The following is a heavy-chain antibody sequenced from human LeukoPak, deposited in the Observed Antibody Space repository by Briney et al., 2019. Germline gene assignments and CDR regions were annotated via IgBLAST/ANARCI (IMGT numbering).Heavy chain of an antibody. V-gene: IGHV3-23*01. D-gene: IGHD3-22*01. CDR3: ARGLADSSGYYYDY. CDR2: ISGSGGST. Sequence: GGSLRLSCAASGFTFSSYAMSWVRQAPGKGLEWVSAISGSGGSTYYADSVKGRFTISRDNSRNTLYLQMDSLRAEDTAVYYCARGLADSSGYYYDYWGQGTLVTVSS. J-gene: IGHJ4*02. CDR1: GFTFSSYA.